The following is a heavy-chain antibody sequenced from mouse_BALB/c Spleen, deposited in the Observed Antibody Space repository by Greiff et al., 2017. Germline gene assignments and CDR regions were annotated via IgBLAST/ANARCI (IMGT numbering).Heavy chain of an antibody. CDR2: ISSGSSTI. CDR1: GFTFSSFG. D-gene: IGHD3-1*01. J-gene: IGHJ4*01. V-gene: IGHV5-17*02. CDR3: ARGRGGYAMDY. Sequence: EVQVVESGGGLVQPGGSRKLSCAASGFTFSSFGMHWVRQAPEKGLEWVAYISSGSSTIYYADTVKGRFTISRDNPKNTLFLQMTSLRSEDTAMYYCARGRGGYAMDYWGQGTSVTVSS.